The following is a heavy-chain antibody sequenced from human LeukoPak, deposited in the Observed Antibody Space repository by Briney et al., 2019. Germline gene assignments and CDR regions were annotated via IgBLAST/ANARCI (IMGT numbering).Heavy chain of an antibody. CDR2: INQDGSEK. CDR3: VRAREAYYNVFPDY. CDR1: GFSVGSNY. Sequence: GGSLRLSCAASGFSVGSNYMTWVRQAPGKGLEWVANINQDGSEKYYVDSVEGRFTISRDNAKNSLYLQMNSLRAEDTAVYYCVRAREAYYNVFPDYWGQGALVTVSS. D-gene: IGHD3-10*01. J-gene: IGHJ4*02. V-gene: IGHV3-7*01.